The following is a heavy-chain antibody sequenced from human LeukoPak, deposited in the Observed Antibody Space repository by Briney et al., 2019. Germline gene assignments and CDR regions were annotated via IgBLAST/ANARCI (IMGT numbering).Heavy chain of an antibody. V-gene: IGHV4-59*12. CDR3: ARDQPIAVAGGDAFDI. J-gene: IGHJ3*02. Sequence: PSETLSLTCTVSGGSISSYYWSWIRQPPGKGLEWIGYIYYSGSTNYNPSLKSRVTISVDTSKNQFSLKLNSVTAADTAVYYCARDQPIAVAGGDAFDIWGQGTMVTVSS. D-gene: IGHD6-19*01. CDR1: GGSISSYY. CDR2: IYYSGST.